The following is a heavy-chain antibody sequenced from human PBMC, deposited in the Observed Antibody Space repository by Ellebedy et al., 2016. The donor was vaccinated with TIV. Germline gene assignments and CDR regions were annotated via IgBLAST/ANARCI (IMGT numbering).Heavy chain of an antibody. CDR3: AGSYYWYGMDL. CDR2: ISPDGSEK. CDR1: GFTFSNYI. V-gene: IGHV3-7*01. Sequence: GESLKISCAASGFTFSNYIMSWVRQAPGKGLEWVTNISPDGSEKHYADSMKGRFAVSRDNAKNSLYLQMNSLRADDTAMYYCAGSYYWYGMDLWGQGTTVTVSS. J-gene: IGHJ6*02. D-gene: IGHD6-6*01.